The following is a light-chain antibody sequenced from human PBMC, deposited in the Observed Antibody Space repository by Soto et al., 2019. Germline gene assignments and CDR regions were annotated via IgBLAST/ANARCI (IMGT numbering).Light chain of an antibody. V-gene: IGKV3-20*01. CDR2: GAS. J-gene: IGKJ1*01. Sequence: EIVLTQSPGTLSLSPGERATLSCRASQSVTSSYLAWYQQKPGQAPRLLMYGASTRAIGIPDRFSGSGSGTDFTLSISRLEPEDFAVYYCHQYGSSWTFGKGTK. CDR3: HQYGSSWT. CDR1: QSVTSSY.